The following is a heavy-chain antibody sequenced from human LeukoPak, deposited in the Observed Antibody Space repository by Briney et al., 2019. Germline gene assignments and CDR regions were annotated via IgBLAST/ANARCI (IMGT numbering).Heavy chain of an antibody. CDR3: ALLAVASDFDY. J-gene: IGHJ4*01. V-gene: IGHV3-48*03. Sequence: GGSLRLSCAVSGFPFSVYEMNWVRQAPGKGLEWVSNIGSSGSTIYYADSVKGRFSISRDNAKSSLYLQMNSLRVEDTAVYYCALLAVASDFDYWGHGAPVTVSS. D-gene: IGHD6-19*01. CDR1: GFPFSVYE. CDR2: IGSSGSTI.